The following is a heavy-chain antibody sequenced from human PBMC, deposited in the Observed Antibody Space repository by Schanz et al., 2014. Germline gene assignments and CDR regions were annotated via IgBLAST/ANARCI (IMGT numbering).Heavy chain of an antibody. V-gene: IGHV3-21*01. CDR1: GFTFSSYS. CDR2: IPVGNNYI. J-gene: IGHJ4*02. D-gene: IGHD2-15*01. Sequence: VQLVESGGGMVQPGRSLRLSCAASGFTFSSYSMHWIRQAPGKGLEWVSYIPVGNNYIYYADSVKGRFTISRDNPKNSLYLQMNSLRVEDTAVYYCARDKGGLIPFDYWGQGTLVAVSS. CDR3: ARDKGGLIPFDY.